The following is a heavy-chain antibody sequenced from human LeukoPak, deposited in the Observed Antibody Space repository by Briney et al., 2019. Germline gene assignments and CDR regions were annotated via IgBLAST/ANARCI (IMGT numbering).Heavy chain of an antibody. CDR3: AKDRLVIVPSAIDF. J-gene: IGHJ4*02. CDR2: ISYDGSNK. D-gene: IGHD2-2*01. CDR1: GFTFSSYA. V-gene: IGHV3-30-3*01. Sequence: QPGRSLRLSCAASGFTFSSYAMHWVRQAPGKGLEWVAVISYDGSNKYYADSVKGRFTISRDNSKNTLYLQMNSLRAEDTAVYYCAKDRLVIVPSAIDFWGQGTLVAVSS.